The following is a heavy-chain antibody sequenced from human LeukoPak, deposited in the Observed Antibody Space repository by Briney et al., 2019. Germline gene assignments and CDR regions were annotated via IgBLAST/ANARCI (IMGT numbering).Heavy chain of an antibody. CDR3: ARDLRVVRGVIITSAGYYYGMDV. Sequence: ASVTVSCTASVGTLSSYAISWVRQAPGQGLEWMGWINPNSGGTNYAQKFQGRVTMTRDTSISTAYMELSRLRSDDTAVYYCARDLRVVRGVIITSAGYYYGMDVWGQGTTVTVSS. J-gene: IGHJ6*02. D-gene: IGHD3-10*01. CDR1: VGTLSSYA. V-gene: IGHV1-2*02. CDR2: INPNSGGT.